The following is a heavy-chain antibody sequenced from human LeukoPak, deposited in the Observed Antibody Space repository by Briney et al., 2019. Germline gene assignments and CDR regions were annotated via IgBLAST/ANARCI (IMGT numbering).Heavy chain of an antibody. V-gene: IGHV4-61*02. D-gene: IGHD3-9*01. Sequence: SETLSLTCIVSGGSISSDSYYWSWIRQPAGKGLEWIGRIYASGSTYYKSSLKSRVTISVKTSKNQFSLKLRSVTAADTAVYYCARVTGYTIEDYFDYWGQGTLVTVSS. CDR3: ARVTGYTIEDYFDY. CDR2: IYASGST. J-gene: IGHJ4*02. CDR1: GGSISSDSYY.